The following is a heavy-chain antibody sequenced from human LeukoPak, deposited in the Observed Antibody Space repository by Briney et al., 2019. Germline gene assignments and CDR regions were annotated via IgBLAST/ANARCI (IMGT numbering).Heavy chain of an antibody. CDR1: GGSISSSSYY. V-gene: IGHV4-39*01. CDR3: ARHVLSYGDYLDY. J-gene: IGHJ4*02. D-gene: IGHD4-17*01. CDR2: IYYSGST. Sequence: SETLSLTCTVSGGSISSSSYYWGWIRQPPGKGLEWIGSIYYSGSTYYNPSLKSRVTISVDTSKSQFSLKLSSVTAADTAVYYCARHVLSYGDYLDYWGQGTLVTVSS.